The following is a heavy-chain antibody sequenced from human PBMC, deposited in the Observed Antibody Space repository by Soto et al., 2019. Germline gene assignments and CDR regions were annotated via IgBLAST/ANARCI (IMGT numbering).Heavy chain of an antibody. Sequence: ASVKVSCKASGYTFTSYGISWVRQAPGQGLEWMGWISAYNGNTNYAQKLQGRVTMTRDTSTSTVYMELSSLRSDDTAVYYCARDPKSSLGVRFLEWLLPDYWGQGTLVTVSS. CDR2: ISAYNGNT. V-gene: IGHV1-18*01. J-gene: IGHJ4*02. D-gene: IGHD3-3*01. CDR1: GYTFTSYG. CDR3: ARDPKSSLGVRFLEWLLPDY.